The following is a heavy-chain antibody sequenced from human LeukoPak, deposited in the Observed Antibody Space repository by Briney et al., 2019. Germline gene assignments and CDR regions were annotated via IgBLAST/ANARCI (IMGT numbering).Heavy chain of an antibody. V-gene: IGHV6-1*01. CDR3: VRSQYWRFDD. J-gene: IGHJ4*02. CDR2: TYYRSKWYN. Sequence: SQTLSLTCAISGDSVSNNSAVWNWIRQPPSRGLEWLGRTYYRSKWYNDYGASVKCRITVNPDTSKNQFSLQLNSVTPEDTAVYYCVRSQYWRFDDWGQGTLVTVSS. CDR1: GDSVSNNSAV. D-gene: IGHD2-8*02.